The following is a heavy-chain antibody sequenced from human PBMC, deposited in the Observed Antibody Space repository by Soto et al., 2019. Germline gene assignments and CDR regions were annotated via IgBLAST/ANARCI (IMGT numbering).Heavy chain of an antibody. CDR2: MYHSGST. Sequence: SGTLSLTCAASGGSISSCGYSWSWIRQPPGKGLEWIGYMYHSGSTYYNPSLKSRVTMTRNTSISTAYMELSSLRSEDTAVYYCASSGYHNWFDPWGQGTLVTVSS. CDR1: GGSISSCGYS. D-gene: IGHD6-13*01. CDR3: ASSGYHNWFDP. J-gene: IGHJ5*02. V-gene: IGHV4-30-2*02.